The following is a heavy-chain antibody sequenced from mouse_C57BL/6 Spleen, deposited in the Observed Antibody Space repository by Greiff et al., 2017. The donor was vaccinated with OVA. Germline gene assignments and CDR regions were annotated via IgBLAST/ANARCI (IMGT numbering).Heavy chain of an antibody. J-gene: IGHJ1*03. D-gene: IGHD1-1*01. V-gene: IGHV1-80*01. CDR3: ARSDSSWYFDV. CDR2: IYPGDGDT. Sequence: VKLQESGAELVKPGASVKISCKASGYAFSSYWMNWVKQRPGKGLEWIGQIYPGDGDTNYNGKFKGKATLTADKSSSTAYMQLSSLTSEDSAVYFCARSDSSWYFDVWGTGTTVTVSS. CDR1: GYAFSSYW.